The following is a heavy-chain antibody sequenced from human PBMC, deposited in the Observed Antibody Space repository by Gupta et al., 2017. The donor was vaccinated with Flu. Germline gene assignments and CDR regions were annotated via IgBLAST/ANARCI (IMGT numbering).Heavy chain of an antibody. CDR3: ARDPDY. V-gene: IGHV3-7*01. CDR1: GFTLRGYW. Sequence: GFTLRGYWMSGVRQAPGKGREWVANIKQDGSEKYYLDSVKGRFTISRDNAKNSLYLQMNNRRAEDTAVYYCARDPDYWGQGTLVTVSA. CDR2: IKQDGSEK. J-gene: IGHJ4*02.